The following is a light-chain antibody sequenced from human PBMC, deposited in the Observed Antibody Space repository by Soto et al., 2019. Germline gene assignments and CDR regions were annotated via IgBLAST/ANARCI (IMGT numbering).Light chain of an antibody. CDR1: QAISNK. Sequence: RVMTQSTVTLSVSPGERVTLSCRARQAISNKLAWSQQKPGQSPRLLIFDASTRATGIPARFSGCGAGTDCTLAISGLQSDDFAVYYGHQSKDWPRTFGQGTRV. V-gene: IGKV3-15*01. CDR3: HQSKDWPRT. J-gene: IGKJ1*01. CDR2: DAS.